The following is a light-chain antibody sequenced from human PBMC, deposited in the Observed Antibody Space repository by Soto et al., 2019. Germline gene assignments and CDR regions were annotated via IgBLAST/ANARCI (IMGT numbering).Light chain of an antibody. CDR2: GAS. CDR3: QDYSDWPTWT. CDR1: QSVSSN. Sequence: ENVLTQSPATLSLSPGERATLSCRASQSVSSNLAWYQQKPGQAPRLLIYGASTKAAGIPARFSGSGSGTEFTLIISSLQSEDFAVYYCQDYSDWPTWTFGQGTKVDIK. J-gene: IGKJ1*01. V-gene: IGKV3-15*01.